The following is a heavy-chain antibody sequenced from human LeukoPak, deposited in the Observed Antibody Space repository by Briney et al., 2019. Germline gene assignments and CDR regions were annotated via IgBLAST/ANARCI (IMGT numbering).Heavy chain of an antibody. J-gene: IGHJ4*02. CDR3: ARVDTVMAYYFDL. CDR2: IYSGGTT. CDR1: GFTVSTNC. V-gene: IGHV3-53*04. Sequence: PGGSLRLSCAASGFTVSTNCMTWVRQAPGKGLEWVSTIYSGGTTYYADSVMGRFTISRHSSGNTLYLQMNSLRAEDTAVYYCARVDTVMAYYFDLWGQGTLVTVSS. D-gene: IGHD5-18*01.